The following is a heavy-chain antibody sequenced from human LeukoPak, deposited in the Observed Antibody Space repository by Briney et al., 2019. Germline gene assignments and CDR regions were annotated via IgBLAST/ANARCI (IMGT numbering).Heavy chain of an antibody. CDR1: GGSFSGYY. CDR2: INHSGST. Sequence: SETLSLTCAVYGGSFSGYYWSWIRQPPGKGLEWIGEINHSGSTNYNPSLKSRVTMSVDTSKNQFSLKLSSVTAADTAVYYCARDSPNYDFWSGYYLYYFDYWGQGTLVTVSS. J-gene: IGHJ4*02. D-gene: IGHD3-3*01. V-gene: IGHV4-34*01. CDR3: ARDSPNYDFWSGYYLYYFDY.